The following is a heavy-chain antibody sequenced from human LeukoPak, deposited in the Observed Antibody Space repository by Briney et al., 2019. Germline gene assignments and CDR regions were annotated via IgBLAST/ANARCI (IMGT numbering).Heavy chain of an antibody. CDR3: ARDGGSGSYRGWDLDY. V-gene: IGHV7-4-1*02. J-gene: IGHJ4*02. Sequence: ASVKVSCKASGYTFTSYAMSWVRQAPGQGLEWMGWINTNTGNPTYAQGFTGRFVFSLDTSVSTAYLQISSLKAEDTAVYYCARDGGSGSYRGWDLDYWGQGTLVTVSS. CDR2: INTNTGNP. D-gene: IGHD3-10*01. CDR1: GYTFTSYA.